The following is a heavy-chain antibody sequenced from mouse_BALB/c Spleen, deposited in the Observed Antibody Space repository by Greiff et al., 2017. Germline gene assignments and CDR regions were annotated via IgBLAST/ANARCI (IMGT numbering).Heavy chain of an antibody. V-gene: IGHV1-14*01. CDR3: ASRIYDGYYYYAMDY. CDR2: INPYNDGT. CDR1: GYTFTSYV. J-gene: IGHJ4*01. Sequence: VQLQQSGPELVKPGASVKMSCKASGYTFTSYVMHWVKQKPGQGLEWIGYINPYNDGTKYNEKFKGKATLTSDKSSSTAYMELSSLTSEDSAVYYCASRIYDGYYYYAMDYWGQGTSVTVSS. D-gene: IGHD2-3*01.